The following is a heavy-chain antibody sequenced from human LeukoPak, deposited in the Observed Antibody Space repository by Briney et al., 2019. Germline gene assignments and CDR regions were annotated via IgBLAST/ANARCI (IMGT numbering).Heavy chain of an antibody. Sequence: SETLSLTCAVYGGSFSGYYWSWIRQPPGKGLEWIGEINHSGSTNYNPSLKSRVTISVDTPKNQFSLKLSSVTAADTAVYYCARGGRWLQLGAFDIWGQGTMVTVSS. D-gene: IGHD5-24*01. V-gene: IGHV4-34*01. J-gene: IGHJ3*02. CDR3: ARGGRWLQLGAFDI. CDR1: GGSFSGYY. CDR2: INHSGST.